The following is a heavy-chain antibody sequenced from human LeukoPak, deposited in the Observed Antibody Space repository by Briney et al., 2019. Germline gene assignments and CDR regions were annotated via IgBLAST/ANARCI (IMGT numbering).Heavy chain of an antibody. CDR1: GGSFSGYC. CDR3: ARGPRITMVRGVIIPNWFDP. V-gene: IGHV4-34*01. Sequence: PSETLSLTCAVYGGSFSGYCWSWIRQPPGKGLEWIGEINHSGSTNYNPSLKSRVTISVDTSKNQFSLKLSSVTAADTAVYYCARGPRITMVRGVIIPNWFDPWGQGTLVTVSS. J-gene: IGHJ5*02. D-gene: IGHD3-10*01. CDR2: INHSGST.